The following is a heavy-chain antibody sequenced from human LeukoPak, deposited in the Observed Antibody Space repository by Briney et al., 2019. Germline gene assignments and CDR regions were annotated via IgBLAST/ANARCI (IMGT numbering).Heavy chain of an antibody. V-gene: IGHV4-59*08. J-gene: IGHJ6*02. CDR1: GASITSDF. D-gene: IGHD6-19*01. Sequence: SETLSLTCTVSGASITSDFWDWIRQSPGKGPEWIGYIYVTGSTNYNPTLRGRVTISADRSKNQFSLELNSVTAADTAVYYCAKHHGGQSSAWQWGPKQNYHHGMDVWGQGTTVTVSS. CDR3: AKHHGGQSSAWQWGPKQNYHHGMDV. CDR2: IYVTGST.